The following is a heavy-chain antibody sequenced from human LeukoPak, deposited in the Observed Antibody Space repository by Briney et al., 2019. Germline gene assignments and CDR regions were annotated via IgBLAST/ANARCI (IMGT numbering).Heavy chain of an antibody. Sequence: GGSLRLSCAASGFTFSSYAMSWVRQAPGKGLEWVSAISGSGGSTYYADSVKGRLTISRDNSKNTLYLQMNSLRAEDTAVYYCAKDILIAAAGRYYYYGMDVWGQGTTVTVSS. V-gene: IGHV3-23*01. J-gene: IGHJ6*02. CDR1: GFTFSSYA. CDR2: ISGSGGST. D-gene: IGHD6-13*01. CDR3: AKDILIAAAGRYYYYGMDV.